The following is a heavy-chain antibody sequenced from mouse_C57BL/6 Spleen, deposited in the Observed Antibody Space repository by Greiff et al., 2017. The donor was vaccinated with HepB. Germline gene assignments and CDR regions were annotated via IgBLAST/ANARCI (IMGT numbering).Heavy chain of an antibody. CDR2: INPSSGYT. Sequence: VQLQQSGAELAKPGASVKLSCKASGYTFTSYWMHWVKQRPGQGLEWIGYINPSSGYTKYNQKFKDKATLTADKSSRTAYMQLSSLTYEDSAVYYCARGSPYDYDGAWFAYWGQGTLVTVSA. CDR1: GYTFTSYW. CDR3: ARGSPYDYDGAWFAY. J-gene: IGHJ3*01. D-gene: IGHD2-4*01. V-gene: IGHV1-7*01.